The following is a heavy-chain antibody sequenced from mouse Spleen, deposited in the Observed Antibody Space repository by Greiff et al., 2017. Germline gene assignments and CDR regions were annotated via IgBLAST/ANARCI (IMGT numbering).Heavy chain of an antibody. CDR1: GFTFSSYA. J-gene: IGHJ3*01. CDR2: ISSGGGNT. CDR3: ARQDYGYDAFAY. V-gene: IGHV5-9-3*01. Sequence: EVQVVESGGGLVKLGGSLKLSCAASGFTFSSYAMSWVRQTPEKRLEWVATISSGGGNTYYPDSVKGRFTISRDNAKNTLYLQMSSLKSEDTAMYYCARQDYGYDAFAYWGQGTLVTVSA. D-gene: IGHD2-2*01.